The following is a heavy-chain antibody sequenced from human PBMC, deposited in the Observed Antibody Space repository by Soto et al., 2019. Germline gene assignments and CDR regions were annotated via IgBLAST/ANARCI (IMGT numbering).Heavy chain of an antibody. CDR1: GYTFTSYA. CDR2: INAGNGNT. Sequence: ASVKVSCKASGYTFTSYAMHWVRQAPGQRLEWMGWINAGNGNTRYSQKFQGRVTITRDTSASTAYMELSSLRSEDTAVYYCARDVVPGSGYGGNSAHWFDPWGQGTLVTVSS. CDR3: ARDVVPGSGYGGNSAHWFDP. D-gene: IGHD4-17*01. J-gene: IGHJ5*02. V-gene: IGHV1-3*01.